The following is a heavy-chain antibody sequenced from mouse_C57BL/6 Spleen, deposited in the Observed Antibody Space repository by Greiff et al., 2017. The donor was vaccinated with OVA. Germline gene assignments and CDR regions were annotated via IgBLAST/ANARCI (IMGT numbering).Heavy chain of an antibody. D-gene: IGHD1-1*01. Sequence: QVQLQQPGAELVKPGASVKLSCKASGYTFTSYWMQWVKQRPGQGLEWIGEIDPSDNYTNYNQKFKGKATLTVDTSSSTAYMQLSSLTSEDSAVYYCARGRYYGRYWGQGTSVTVSS. CDR3: ARGRYYGRY. CDR2: IDPSDNYT. V-gene: IGHV1-50*01. CDR1: GYTFTSYW. J-gene: IGHJ4*01.